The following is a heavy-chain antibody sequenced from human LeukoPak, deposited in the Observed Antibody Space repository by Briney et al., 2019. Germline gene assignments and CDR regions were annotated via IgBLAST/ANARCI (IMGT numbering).Heavy chain of an antibody. V-gene: IGHV3-74*01. CDR2: INSDGSST. Sequence: GGSLRLSCAASGFTFSSYWMHWVRHAPGKGLVWVSRINSDGSSTSYADSVKGRFTISRDNAKNTLYLQMNSLRAEDTAVYYCARERFGIAAAGTGHYWGQGTLVTVSS. CDR3: ARERFGIAAAGTGHY. J-gene: IGHJ4*02. CDR1: GFTFSSYW. D-gene: IGHD6-13*01.